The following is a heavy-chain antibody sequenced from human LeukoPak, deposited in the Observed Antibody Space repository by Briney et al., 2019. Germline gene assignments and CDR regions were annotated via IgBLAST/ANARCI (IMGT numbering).Heavy chain of an antibody. V-gene: IGHV4-39*07. Sequence: SETLSLTCTVSGGSISSSSFYWGWIRQPPGKGLEWIGNIYYSGSAYYNPSLKSRVTISVDTYEKQFSLQLSSVTAADTAVYYCAREGVSHSYYFDYWGQGTLVTVSS. CDR3: AREGVSHSYYFDY. CDR1: GGSISSSSFY. J-gene: IGHJ4*02. CDR2: IYYSGSA. D-gene: IGHD3-10*01.